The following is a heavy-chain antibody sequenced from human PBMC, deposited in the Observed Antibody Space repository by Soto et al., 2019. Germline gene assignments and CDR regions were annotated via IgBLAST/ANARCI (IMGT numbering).Heavy chain of an antibody. CDR2: ISSSSSTI. CDR1: GFTFSTYS. D-gene: IGHD6-19*01. Sequence: EVQLVESGGGLVQPGGSLRLSCAASGFTFSTYSVNWVRQAPGKGLEWVSYISSSSSTIFYADSVKGRFTISRDTAKNSLYLQMKSLRAEDTAVYYCARDPYTSGWYGSSFDYWGQGTLVTVSS. V-gene: IGHV3-48*01. CDR3: ARDPYTSGWYGSSFDY. J-gene: IGHJ4*02.